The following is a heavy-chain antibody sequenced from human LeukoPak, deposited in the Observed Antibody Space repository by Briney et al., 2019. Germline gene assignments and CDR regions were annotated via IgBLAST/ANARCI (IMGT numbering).Heavy chain of an antibody. CDR1: GFTFSSYW. D-gene: IGHD1-26*01. CDR2: LKQDGSEK. CDR3: AKESGTIDY. V-gene: IGHV3-7*04. Sequence: GGSLRLSCAASGFTFSSYWKSWVRQAPGEGLEWVANLKQDGSEKYYVDSVEGRFTISRDNAKNSLYLQMNSLRAEDTAVYYCAKESGTIDYWGQGTLVTVSS. J-gene: IGHJ4*02.